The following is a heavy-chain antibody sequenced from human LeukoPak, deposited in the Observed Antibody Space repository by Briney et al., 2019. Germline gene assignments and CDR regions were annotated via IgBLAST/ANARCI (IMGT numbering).Heavy chain of an antibody. CDR1: GFTFSSYG. CDR2: IYSGGST. CDR3: ARDPTSDGLFDY. D-gene: IGHD5-24*01. J-gene: IGHJ4*02. V-gene: IGHV3-66*01. Sequence: GGSLRLSCAASGFTFSSYGMHWVRQAPGKGLEWVSVIYSGGSTYYADSVKGRFTISRDNSKNTLYLQMNSLRDEDTAVYYCARDPTSDGLFDYWGQGTLVTVSS.